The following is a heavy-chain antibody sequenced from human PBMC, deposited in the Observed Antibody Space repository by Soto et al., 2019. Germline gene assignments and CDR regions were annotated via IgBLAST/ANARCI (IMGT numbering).Heavy chain of an antibody. CDR1: GYTFTSYY. V-gene: IGHV1-46*01. D-gene: IGHD4-17*01. CDR2: INPSGGST. Sequence: QVQLVQSGAEVKKPGASVKVSCKASGYTFTSYYMHWVRQAPGQGLEWMGIINPSGGSTSYAQKCQGRITMTRDTSTSTVYRELSSLRSEDTAVYYCARNGDYGGNKYYFDYWGQGTLVTVSS. J-gene: IGHJ4*02. CDR3: ARNGDYGGNKYYFDY.